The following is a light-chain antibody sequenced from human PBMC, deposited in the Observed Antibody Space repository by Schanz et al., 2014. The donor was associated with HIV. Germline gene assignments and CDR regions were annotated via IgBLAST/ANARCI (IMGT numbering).Light chain of an antibody. V-gene: IGLV2-14*01. J-gene: IGLJ2*01. CDR2: DVS. CDR3: SSFAGNNKLL. CDR1: SRDVDSNNY. Sequence: QSALTQPASVSGSPGQSITISCTGNSRDVDSNNYVSWYQQCPGKAPKLMIYDVSNRPSGVSNRFSGSKSGNTASLTISGLQAEDEADYYCSSFAGNNKLLFGGGTKLTVL.